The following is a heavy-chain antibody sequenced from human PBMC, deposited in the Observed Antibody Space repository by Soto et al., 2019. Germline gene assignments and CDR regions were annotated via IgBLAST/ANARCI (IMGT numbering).Heavy chain of an antibody. V-gene: IGHV1-3*01. Sequence: ASVKVSCKASGYTFTSYAMHWVRQAPGQRLEWMGWINAGNGNTKYSQKFQGRVTITRDTSASTAYMELSSLRSEDTAVYYCARFKIVVVPAANLYYYYGMDVWGQGTAVTVS. CDR1: GYTFTSYA. CDR3: ARFKIVVVPAANLYYYYGMDV. J-gene: IGHJ6*02. D-gene: IGHD2-2*01. CDR2: INAGNGNT.